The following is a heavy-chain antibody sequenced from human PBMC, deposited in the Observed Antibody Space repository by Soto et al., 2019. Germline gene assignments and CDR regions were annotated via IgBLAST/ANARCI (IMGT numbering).Heavy chain of an antibody. CDR3: ARQSSGWYLFYFDY. CDR2: IYYSGST. D-gene: IGHD6-19*01. Sequence: QLQLQESGPGLVKPSETPSLTCAVSGGSISSSRYYWDWIRQPPGKGLEWIGSIYYSGSTYYNPSLKSRVTISVDTSKNQFSLQLSSVTAADTAVYYCARQSSGWYLFYFDYWGQGTLVTVSS. V-gene: IGHV4-39*01. J-gene: IGHJ4*02. CDR1: GGSISSSRYY.